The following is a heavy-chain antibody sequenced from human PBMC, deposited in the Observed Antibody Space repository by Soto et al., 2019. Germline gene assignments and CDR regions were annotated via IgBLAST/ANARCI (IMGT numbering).Heavy chain of an antibody. J-gene: IGHJ4*02. D-gene: IGHD2-2*01. CDR3: ARGGGSPYHDHEFDY. V-gene: IGHV4-34*01. CDR1: GGSFSGYY. CDR2: INHSGST. Sequence: SETLSLTCAVYGGSFSGYYWTWIRQPPGTGLEWIGEINHSGSTNYNPSLKSRVTISVDTSKNQFSLKLTSVTTADTAVYYCARGGGSPYHDHEFDYWGQGILVT.